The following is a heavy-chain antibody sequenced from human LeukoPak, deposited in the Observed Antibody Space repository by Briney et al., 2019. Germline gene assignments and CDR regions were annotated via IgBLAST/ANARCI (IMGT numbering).Heavy chain of an antibody. CDR1: GDTFTSYD. D-gene: IGHD4-17*01. CDR3: ARVSYGDYPQYYFDY. J-gene: IGHJ4*02. V-gene: IGHV1-8*01. Sequence: ASVNVSCKASGDTFTSYDINWVRQATGQGLEWMGWMNPNSGNTGYAQKFQGRVTMTRNTSISTAYMELSSLRSEDTAVYYCARVSYGDYPQYYFDYWGQGTLVTVSS. CDR2: MNPNSGNT.